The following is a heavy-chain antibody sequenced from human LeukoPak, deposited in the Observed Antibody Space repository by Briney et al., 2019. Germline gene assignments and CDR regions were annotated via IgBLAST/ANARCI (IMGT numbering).Heavy chain of an antibody. CDR2: IYYSGST. CDR3: ARSKGWELQNDY. V-gene: IGHV4-59*01. CDR1: GGSISSYY. D-gene: IGHD1-26*01. Sequence: SETLSLTCTVSGGSISSYYWSWIRQPPVKGLEWIGYIYYSGSTNYNPSLKSRVTISVDTSKNQFSLKLSSVTAADTAVYCCARSKGWELQNDYWGQGTLVTVSS. J-gene: IGHJ4*02.